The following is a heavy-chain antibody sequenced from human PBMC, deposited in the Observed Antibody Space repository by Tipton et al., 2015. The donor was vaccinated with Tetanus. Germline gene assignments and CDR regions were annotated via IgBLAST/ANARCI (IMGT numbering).Heavy chain of an antibody. CDR2: INPGTRNT. V-gene: IGHV1-3*01. D-gene: IGHD6-13*01. CDR1: GYTFNHYA. CDR3: ARSPLGYSTSWYYFDY. J-gene: IGHJ4*02. Sequence: QSGVEVKKPGASVKVSCETSGYTFNHYAIHWVRQAPGQSLEWMGWINPGTRNTGYLEKFQGRLTITRDASATSVYMELSSLRSEDTAVYYCARSPLGYSTSWYYFDYWGQGTLVSVSS.